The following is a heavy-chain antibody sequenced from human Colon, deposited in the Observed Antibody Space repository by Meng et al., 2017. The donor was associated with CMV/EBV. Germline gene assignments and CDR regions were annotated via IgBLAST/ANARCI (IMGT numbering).Heavy chain of an antibody. CDR2: ITTANAYK. D-gene: IGHD2-15*01. J-gene: IGHJ4*02. V-gene: IGHV3-21*06. Sequence: GESLKISCAASGITFTTFAMSWVRQAPGKGLEWVSSITTANAYKSYAESVKGRFTISRDDAKSSLFLQMDSLRVDDTAVYYCARPLSPRSAYSALLAFWGQGTLVTVSS. CDR3: ARPLSPRSAYSALLAF. CDR1: GITFTTFA.